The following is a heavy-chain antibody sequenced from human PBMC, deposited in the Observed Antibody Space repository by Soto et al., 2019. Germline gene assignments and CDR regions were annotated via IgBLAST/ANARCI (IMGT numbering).Heavy chain of an antibody. D-gene: IGHD1-1*01. CDR3: AKSLNINWKNWFDP. J-gene: IGHJ5*02. Sequence: EVQILESGGGLVQPGGSLRLSCAASGFTFSSYAMNWVRQAPGKGLEWVSVISGSDGRTYYADSVKGRFTISRDNSKNALYLYINSLRAEDTAVYYCAKSLNINWKNWFDPWGQGTLVTVSA. V-gene: IGHV3-23*01. CDR2: ISGSDGRT. CDR1: GFTFSSYA.